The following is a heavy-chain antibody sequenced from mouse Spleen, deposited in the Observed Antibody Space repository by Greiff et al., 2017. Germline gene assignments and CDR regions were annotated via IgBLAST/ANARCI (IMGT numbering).Heavy chain of an antibody. CDR3: GRSRTGDYYALDY. CDR2: IYPVSGET. J-gene: IGHJ4*01. V-gene: IGHV1-11*01. CDR1: GYTFTDHI. Sequence: QVQLKQSGAELASPGASVPLSCKASGYTFTDHIMNWVKKRHGQGLEWIGRIYPVSGETNYNQKFMGQATFSVDRSSSTVYMVLNSLTSEDPAVYYCGRSRTGDYYALDYWGQGTSVTVSS.